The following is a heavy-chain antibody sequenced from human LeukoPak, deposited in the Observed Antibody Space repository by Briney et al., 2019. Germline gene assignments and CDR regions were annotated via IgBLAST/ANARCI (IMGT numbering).Heavy chain of an antibody. D-gene: IGHD2-2*01. J-gene: IGHJ4*02. CDR3: ARGDQAFDY. Sequence: PSETLSLTCTVSGGSISSYYWSWIRQPPGKGLEWIGYIYYSGSTNYNPSLKSRVTISVDTSKNQFSLQLNSVTPEDTAVYYCARGDQAFDYWGQGTLVTVSS. CDR1: GGSISSYY. V-gene: IGHV4-59*12. CDR2: IYYSGST.